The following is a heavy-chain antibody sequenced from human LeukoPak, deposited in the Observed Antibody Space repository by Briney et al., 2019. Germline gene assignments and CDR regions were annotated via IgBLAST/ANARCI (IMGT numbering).Heavy chain of an antibody. CDR1: GFTFSSYG. J-gene: IGHJ1*01. CDR3: VRDFSTVTTAYLHH. Sequence: GGSLRLSCAASGFTFSSYGMHWVRQAPGKGLEWVAFIRYDGSNKYYADSVKGRFTISRDDAKNSLFLQMDSLRVEDTAMYYCVRDFSTVTTAYLHHWGQGTLLTVSS. CDR2: IRYDGSNK. V-gene: IGHV3-30*02. D-gene: IGHD4-17*01.